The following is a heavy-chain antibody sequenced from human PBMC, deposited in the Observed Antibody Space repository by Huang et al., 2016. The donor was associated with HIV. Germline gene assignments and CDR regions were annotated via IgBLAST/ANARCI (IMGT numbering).Heavy chain of an antibody. CDR2: IVPDDSET. D-gene: IGHD6-6*01. J-gene: IGHJ4*02. CDR3: ARRFSSSSGYFDY. CDR1: GYSFSSYW. Sequence: VQLVQSGAEVKKPGESLKISCTGSGYSFSSYWIAWVRQMPGKGLEWRGIIVPDDSETTASPSFEVQVTISADKSIGTAYLQWSSLKASDTAMYYCARRFSSSSGYFDYWGQGSLVTVSS. V-gene: IGHV5-51*01.